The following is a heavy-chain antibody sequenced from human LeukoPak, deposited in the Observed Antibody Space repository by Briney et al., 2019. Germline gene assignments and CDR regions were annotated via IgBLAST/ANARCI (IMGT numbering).Heavy chain of an antibody. J-gene: IGHJ4*02. CDR3: AKVYSGSYYALDY. V-gene: IGHV3-23*01. Sequence: GGSLRLSCAASGFTFGTYAMSWVRQAPGKGLEWVSTISGSGGRTYYADSVKGRFTISRDNSKNTLYLQMNSLRAEDAAVYFCAKVYSGSYYALDYWGQGTLVTVSS. CDR2: ISGSGGRT. D-gene: IGHD1-26*01. CDR1: GFTFGTYA.